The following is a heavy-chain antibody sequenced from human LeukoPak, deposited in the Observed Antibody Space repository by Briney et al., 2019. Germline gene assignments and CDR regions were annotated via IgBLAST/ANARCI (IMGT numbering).Heavy chain of an antibody. CDR1: GFTFSNFW. Sequence: GGSLRLSCAASGFTFSNFWMSWVRQAPGKGLEWVATIRQDGSQKYYVDSVKGRFTISRDNAKNSLYLQMNSLRAEDTAVYYCARVKEASAFDIWGQGTMVTVSS. CDR2: IRQDGSQK. J-gene: IGHJ3*02. CDR3: ARVKEASAFDI. D-gene: IGHD5-12*01. V-gene: IGHV3-7*03.